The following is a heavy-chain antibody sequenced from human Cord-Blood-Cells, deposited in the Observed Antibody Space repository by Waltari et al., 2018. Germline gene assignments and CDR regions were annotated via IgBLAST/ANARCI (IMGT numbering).Heavy chain of an antibody. CDR1: GGTFSSYA. J-gene: IGHJ4*02. Sequence: QVQLVQSGAEVKKPGSSVKVSCKASGGTFSSYAISWVRQAPGQGLEWMGGIIPIFGTATYAQKFQGRVTITADKSTSTAYMELSSLRSEDTAVYYCARNKAYCGGDCYYFDYWGQGTLVTVSS. CDR3: ARNKAYCGGDCYYFDY. V-gene: IGHV1-69*06. D-gene: IGHD2-21*01. CDR2: IIPIFGTA.